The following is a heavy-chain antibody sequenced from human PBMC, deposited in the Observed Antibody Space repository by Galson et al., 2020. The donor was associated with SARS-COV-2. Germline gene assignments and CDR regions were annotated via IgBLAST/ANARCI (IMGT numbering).Heavy chain of an antibody. CDR3: AKDYYDSSGYYPGAFDI. J-gene: IGHJ3*02. Sequence: GGSLRLSCVGSGFSFSTYSLSWVRQAPGKGLEWVSVICGSGDSTNYADPVKGRFTVSRDNSKNTVFLQMNSLRAEDTAVYYCAKDYYDSSGYYPGAFDIWSQGTMVTVSS. CDR2: ICGSGDST. D-gene: IGHD3-22*01. CDR1: GFSFSTYS. V-gene: IGHV3-23*01.